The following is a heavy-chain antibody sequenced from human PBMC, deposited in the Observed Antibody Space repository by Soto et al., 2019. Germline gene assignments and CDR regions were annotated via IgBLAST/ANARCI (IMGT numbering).Heavy chain of an antibody. V-gene: IGHV3-23*01. Sequence: EVQLLESGGGLVQPGGSLRLSCAASGFTFSSYAMSWVRQAPGKGLEWVSAISGSGGSTYYADSVKGRFTISRDNSKNTLYLQMNSLRAEDTAVYYCAKNTMGYAYSCAAFDIWGQGTMVTVSS. D-gene: IGHD2-8*01. CDR3: AKNTMGYAYSCAAFDI. CDR1: GFTFSSYA. CDR2: ISGSGGST. J-gene: IGHJ3*02.